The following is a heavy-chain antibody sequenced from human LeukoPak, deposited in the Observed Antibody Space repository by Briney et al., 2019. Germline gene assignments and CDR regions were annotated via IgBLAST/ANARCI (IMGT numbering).Heavy chain of an antibody. CDR1: GFSFDDYA. CDR3: AKDGLGDGSGSYGFDY. J-gene: IGHJ4*02. Sequence: GGSLRLSCAASGFSFDDYAMHWVRQAPGKGLEWVSGTSWNSGSIGYADSVKGRFTISRDNAKNSLYLQMNSLRAEDTALYYCAKDGLGDGSGSYGFDYWGQGTLVTVSS. CDR2: TSWNSGSI. D-gene: IGHD3-10*01. V-gene: IGHV3-9*01.